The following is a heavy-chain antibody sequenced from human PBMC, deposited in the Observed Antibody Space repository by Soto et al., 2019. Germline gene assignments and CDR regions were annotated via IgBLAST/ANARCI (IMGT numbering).Heavy chain of an antibody. V-gene: IGHV4-30-4*01. CDR3: ARDSSSWYKVDYYYGMDV. J-gene: IGHJ6*02. CDR2: IYYSGST. Sequence: PSETLSLTCTVSGGSISSGDYCWSWIRQPPGKGLEWIGYIYYSGSTYYNPSLKSRVTISVDTSKNQFSLKLSSVTAADTAVYYCARDSSSWYKVDYYYGMDVWGQGTTVTVSS. CDR1: GGSISSGDYC. D-gene: IGHD6-13*01.